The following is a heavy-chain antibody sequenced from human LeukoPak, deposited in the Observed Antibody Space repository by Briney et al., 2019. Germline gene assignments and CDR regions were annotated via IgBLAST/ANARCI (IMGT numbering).Heavy chain of an antibody. CDR2: IYYSGST. Sequence: SETLSLTCTVSGGSISSYYWSWIRQPPGKGLEWIGYIYYSGSTNYNPSLKSRVTISVDTSKNQFSLKLSSVTAADKAVHYCARVSCGGDCFSATNAFDIWGQGTVVTVSS. J-gene: IGHJ3*02. D-gene: IGHD2-21*02. CDR3: ARVSCGGDCFSATNAFDI. V-gene: IGHV4-59*01. CDR1: GGSISSYY.